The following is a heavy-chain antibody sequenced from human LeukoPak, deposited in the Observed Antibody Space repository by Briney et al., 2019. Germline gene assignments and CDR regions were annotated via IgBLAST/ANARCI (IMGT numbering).Heavy chain of an antibody. V-gene: IGHV3-53*01. CDR3: AKDATRTSGWYYFDY. D-gene: IGHD6-19*01. CDR1: RFTVSSNY. Sequence: PGGSLRLSCAASRFTVSSNYMNWVRQAPGNGLEWVSVIYSGGSTYYADSVKGRFTISRDNSKNTLSLQLNSLRAEDTAVYYCAKDATRTSGWYYFDYWGQGTLVAVSS. J-gene: IGHJ4*02. CDR2: IYSGGST.